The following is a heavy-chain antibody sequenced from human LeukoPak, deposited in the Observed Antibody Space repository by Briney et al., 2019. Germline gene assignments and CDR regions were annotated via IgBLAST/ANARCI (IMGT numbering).Heavy chain of an antibody. D-gene: IGHD5-12*01. Sequence: PGGSLRLSCAASGFTFSSYAMSWVRRAPGKGLEWVSAISGSGGSTYYADSVKGRFTISRDNSKNTLYLQMNSLRAEDTAVYYCAKSEVGYPDLWDYWGQGTLVTVSS. CDR3: AKSEVGYPDLWDY. J-gene: IGHJ4*02. CDR2: ISGSGGST. V-gene: IGHV3-23*01. CDR1: GFTFSSYA.